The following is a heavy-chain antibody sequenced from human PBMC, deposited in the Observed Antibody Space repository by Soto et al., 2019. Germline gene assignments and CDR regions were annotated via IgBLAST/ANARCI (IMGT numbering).Heavy chain of an antibody. CDR3: ATLRLGEFDLHDAFDI. CDR1: GGSISSGGYY. V-gene: IGHV4-31*03. Sequence: QVQLQESGPGLVKPSQTLSLTCTVSGGSISSGGYYWSWIRQHPGKGLEWIGYIYYSGSTYYNPSLKSRVTISVDTSKNQFSLKLSSVTAADTAVYYCATLRLGEFDLHDAFDIWGQGTMVTVSS. D-gene: IGHD3-16*01. CDR2: IYYSGST. J-gene: IGHJ3*02.